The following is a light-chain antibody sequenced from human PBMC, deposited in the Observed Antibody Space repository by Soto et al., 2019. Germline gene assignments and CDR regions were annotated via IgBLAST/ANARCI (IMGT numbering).Light chain of an antibody. CDR2: WAS. V-gene: IGKV4-1*01. CDR1: QSVLYSCNNKNY. CDR3: QQYYSTPLP. J-gene: IGKJ4*01. Sequence: DIVMTQSPDSLAVSLGERATINCKSSQSVLYSCNNKNYLAWYQQKPGQPPKLLIFWASTRETGVPDRFSGSGSGTDFTLTISSLQAEDVAVYYCQQYYSTPLPFGGGTKVEIK.